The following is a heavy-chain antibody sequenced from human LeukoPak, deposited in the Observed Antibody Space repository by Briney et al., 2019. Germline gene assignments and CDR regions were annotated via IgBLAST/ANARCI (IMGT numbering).Heavy chain of an antibody. CDR2: IYTSGST. D-gene: IGHD3-22*01. CDR1: GGSISIYY. J-gene: IGHJ4*02. Sequence: PSETLSLTCTVSGGSISIYYWSWIRQPAGKGLEWIGRIYTSGSTNYNPSLKSRVTISGDTSKNQFSLRLSSVTAADTAVYYCARASYSYDINGWVPFDYWGQGTLVTVSS. V-gene: IGHV4-4*07. CDR3: ARASYSYDINGWVPFDY.